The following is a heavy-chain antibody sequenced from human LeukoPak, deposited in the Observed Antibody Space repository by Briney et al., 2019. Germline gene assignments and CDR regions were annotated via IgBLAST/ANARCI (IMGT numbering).Heavy chain of an antibody. V-gene: IGHV4-30-2*01. Sequence: SETLSLTCSVSGGSISSDGYYWSWIRQTPTKALEHIGYVFHSGSAFYNPSLKSRVSISVDRSKNQFSLRLTSVTAADTAVYYCARDGGFREAFDYWGQGTLVTVSS. CDR1: GGSISSDGYY. D-gene: IGHD3-10*01. CDR2: VFHSGSA. CDR3: ARDGGFREAFDY. J-gene: IGHJ4*02.